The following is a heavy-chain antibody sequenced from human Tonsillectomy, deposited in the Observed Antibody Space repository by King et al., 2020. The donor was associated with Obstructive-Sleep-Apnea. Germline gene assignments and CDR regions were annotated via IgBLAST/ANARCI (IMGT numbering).Heavy chain of an antibody. CDR2: VYYSGST. J-gene: IGHJ4*02. V-gene: IGHV4-59*01. Sequence: VQLQESGPGLVKPSETLSLTCTVSGGSISSYYWNWIRQPPGKGLEWIGYVYYSGSTNYNPSLKSRVTMSVDTSTNWFSLKLTSVTAADTAVYYCAGAPSQYGAYIYWGQGTLVTVSS. CDR3: AGAPSQYGAYIY. CDR1: GGSISSYY. D-gene: IGHD4/OR15-4a*01.